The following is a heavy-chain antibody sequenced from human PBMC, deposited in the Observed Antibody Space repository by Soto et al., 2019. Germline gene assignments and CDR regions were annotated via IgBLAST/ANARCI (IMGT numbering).Heavy chain of an antibody. Sequence: SQTLSLTCAISGDSVSSNSAAWNWIRQSPSRGLEWLGRTYYRSKWYNDYAVSVKSRITINPDTSKNQFSLQLNSVTPEDTAVYYCARDLPASYSGSHNYDYNGMDVWGQGTTVTVSS. CDR3: ARDLPASYSGSHNYDYNGMDV. CDR2: TYYRSKWYN. CDR1: GDSVSSNSAA. D-gene: IGHD1-26*01. V-gene: IGHV6-1*01. J-gene: IGHJ6*02.